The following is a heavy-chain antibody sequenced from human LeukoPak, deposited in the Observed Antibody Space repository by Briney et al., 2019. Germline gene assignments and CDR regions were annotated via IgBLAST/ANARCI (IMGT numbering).Heavy chain of an antibody. CDR3: TTAVGYYFDY. CDR1: GFTFGDYV. J-gene: IGHJ4*02. Sequence: PGRSLRLSCTASGFTFGDYVMSWVRQAPGKGLEWVGFIRSKAYGGTIEYAASVKGRFIIPRDDSKSIAYLQMNSLKTEDTAVYYCTTAVGYYFDYWGQGTLVTVSS. D-gene: IGHD3-16*01. CDR2: IRSKAYGGTI. V-gene: IGHV3-49*04.